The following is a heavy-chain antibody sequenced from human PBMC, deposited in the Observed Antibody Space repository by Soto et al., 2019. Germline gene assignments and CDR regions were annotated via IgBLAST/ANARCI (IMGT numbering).Heavy chain of an antibody. D-gene: IGHD5-18*01. Sequence: GYLSLSRRAVGFTFSDYGMSWVRQAPGKGLEWVSAISGSGGSTYYADSVKGRFTISRDNSKNTLYLQMNSLRADDTAVYYCAKLRGYGYWGQGTLVTVSS. CDR1: GFTFSDYG. CDR2: ISGSGGST. V-gene: IGHV3-23*01. J-gene: IGHJ4*02. CDR3: AKLRGYGY.